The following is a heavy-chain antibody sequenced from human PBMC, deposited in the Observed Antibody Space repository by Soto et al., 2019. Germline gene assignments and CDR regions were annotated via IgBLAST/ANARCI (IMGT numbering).Heavy chain of an antibody. CDR3: TRGRYGDYFDY. Sequence: PSGTLSLTCAASGYSFTDDNLGWVRQSPEKGLEWIGYIGYSGGTNYNPSLMKRITTTIDTSTNQFSQIQASIPAADATVYYCTRGRYGDYFDYWGQGTLVTVSS. J-gene: IGHJ4*02. V-gene: IGHV4-59*12. D-gene: IGHD5-18*01. CDR1: GYSFTDDN. CDR2: IGYSGGT.